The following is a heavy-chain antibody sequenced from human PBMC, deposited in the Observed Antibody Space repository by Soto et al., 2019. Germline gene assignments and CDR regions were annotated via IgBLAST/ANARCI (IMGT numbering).Heavy chain of an antibody. V-gene: IGHV3-7*01. CDR3: ARGTNLQFLEWQPVDH. CDR1: GFTFSNYW. D-gene: IGHD3-3*01. Sequence: LGGSLRLSCAASGFTFSNYWMSWVRQAPGKGLEWVANIKQDGSEKYYVDSVKGRFTISRDNAKNSLYLQMNSLRAEDTAVYYCARGTNLQFLEWQPVDHWGQGTLVTVSS. J-gene: IGHJ4*02. CDR2: IKQDGSEK.